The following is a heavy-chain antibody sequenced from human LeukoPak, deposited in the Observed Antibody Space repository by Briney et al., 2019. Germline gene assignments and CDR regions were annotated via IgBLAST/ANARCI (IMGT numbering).Heavy chain of an antibody. J-gene: IGHJ1*01. V-gene: IGHV3-23*01. Sequence: PGGSLRLSCAASGFTFSSYAMSWVRQAPGKGLEWVLGISDSGGSTYYADSVKGRFTISRDNSKNTLYLQMNSLRAEDTALYYCARDSFGYYYGSGSRGYFQHWGQGTLVTVSS. CDR1: GFTFSSYA. CDR3: ARDSFGYYYGSGSRGYFQH. D-gene: IGHD3-10*01. CDR2: ISDSGGST.